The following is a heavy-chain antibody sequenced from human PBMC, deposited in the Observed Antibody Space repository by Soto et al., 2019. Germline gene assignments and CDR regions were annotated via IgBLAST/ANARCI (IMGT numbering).Heavy chain of an antibody. CDR2: ISAYNGKT. J-gene: IGHJ5*02. CDR3: ARGPAAIGTSWFDP. CDR1: GYTFTNYA. V-gene: IGHV1-18*01. Sequence: ASVKVSCKASGYTFTNYAISWVRQAPGQGLEWMGWISAYNGKTESAQKLQGRVSITVDTSASAAYMELRSLRSDDTSVYYCARGPAAIGTSWFDPWGQGTLVTVSS. D-gene: IGHD6-13*01.